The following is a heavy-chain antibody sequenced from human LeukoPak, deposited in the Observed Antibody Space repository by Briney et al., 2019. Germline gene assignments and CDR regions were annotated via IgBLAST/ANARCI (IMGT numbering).Heavy chain of an antibody. V-gene: IGHV1-2*02. CDR3: ARAGGQAAVYYYGMDV. D-gene: IGHD3-16*01. Sequence: ASVKVSCKASGYTFTSYDINWVRQAPGQGLEWMGWINPNSGGTNYAQKFQGRVTMTRDTSISTAYMELSRLRSDDTAVYYCARAGGQAAVYYYGMDVWGQGTTVTVSS. CDR1: GYTFTSYD. J-gene: IGHJ6*02. CDR2: INPNSGGT.